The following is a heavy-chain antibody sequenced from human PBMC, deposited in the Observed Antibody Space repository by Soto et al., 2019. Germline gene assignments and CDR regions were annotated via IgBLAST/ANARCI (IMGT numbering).Heavy chain of an antibody. CDR1: GFTFSSYA. CDR2: ISYDGSNK. V-gene: IGHV3-30-3*01. J-gene: IGHJ6*02. Sequence: GGSLRLSCAASGFTFSSYAMHWVRQAPGKGLEWVAVISYDGSNKYYADSVKGRFTISRDNSKNTLYLQMNSLRAEDTAVYYCARDSISFLTRNGWDYYYGMDVWGQGTTVTVSS. CDR3: ARDSISFLTRNGWDYYYGMDV. D-gene: IGHD1-26*01.